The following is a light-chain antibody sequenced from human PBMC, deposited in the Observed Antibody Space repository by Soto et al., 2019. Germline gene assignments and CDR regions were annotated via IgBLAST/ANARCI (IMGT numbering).Light chain of an antibody. CDR3: SSHTSSSTSYV. CDR1: SSDIGASNF. CDR2: EVT. J-gene: IGLJ1*01. V-gene: IGLV2-8*01. Sequence: QAVLTQPPSASGSPGQSVTISCTGTSSDIGASNFVSWCQQHPGKAPKLVIYEVTKRPSGVPDRFSGSKSGNTASLTVSGLQAADEADYYCSSHTSSSTSYVFGTGTKVTVL.